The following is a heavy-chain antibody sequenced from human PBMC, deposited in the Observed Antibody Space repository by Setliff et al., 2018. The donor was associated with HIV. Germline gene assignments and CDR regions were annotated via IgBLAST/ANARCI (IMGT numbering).Heavy chain of an antibody. CDR2: IYSGGTT. CDR3: ARSPQGGYFDY. Sequence: QTGGSLRLSCAASGFTVSSNYMNWVRQAPGKGLEWVSIIYSGGTTYYADSVKGRFTISRDNSKNTLYLQMNSLRVEDTAVYHCARSPQGGYFDYWGQGTLVTSPQ. CDR1: GFTVSSNY. J-gene: IGHJ4*03. V-gene: IGHV3-53*01.